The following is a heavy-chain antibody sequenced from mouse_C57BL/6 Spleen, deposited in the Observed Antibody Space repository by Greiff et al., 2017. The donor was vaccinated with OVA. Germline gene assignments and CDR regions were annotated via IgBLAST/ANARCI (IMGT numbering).Heavy chain of an antibody. Sequence: VQLQQPGAELVKPGASVKMSCKASGYTFTSYWITWVKQRPGQGLEWIGDIYPGSGSTNYNEKFKSKATLTVDTSSSTAYMQLSSLTSEDSAVYYCARDGYYEGDAMDYWGQGTSVTVSS. J-gene: IGHJ4*01. CDR2: IYPGSGST. V-gene: IGHV1-55*01. D-gene: IGHD2-3*01. CDR3: ARDGYYEGDAMDY. CDR1: GYTFTSYW.